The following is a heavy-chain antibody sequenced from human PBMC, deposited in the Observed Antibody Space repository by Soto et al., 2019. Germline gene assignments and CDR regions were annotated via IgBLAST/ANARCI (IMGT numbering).Heavy chain of an antibody. J-gene: IGHJ4*02. CDR3: ARESEDLTSNFDY. Sequence: PGESLRLSCAASGFTFTRYSMNWVRPAPGKGLEWVSSISITTNYIYYADSMKGRFTVSRDNAKNSVYLEMNSLSAEDTAVYYCARESEDLTSNFDYCGQGTLVTFSS. V-gene: IGHV3-21*04. CDR2: ISITTNYI. CDR1: GFTFTRYS.